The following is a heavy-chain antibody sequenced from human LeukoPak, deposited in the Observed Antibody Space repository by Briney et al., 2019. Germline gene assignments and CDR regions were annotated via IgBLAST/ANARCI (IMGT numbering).Heavy chain of an antibody. J-gene: IGHJ4*02. CDR1: GFIFSSYW. Sequence: GGSLRLSCAGSGFIFSSYWMHWVRQAPGKGLMWVSRIKTDGSTKYYADSVRGRFTVSRDNAKNTLYLQMNSVRPEDTAVYYCAKDAVGATAYYFDYWGQGTLVTVSS. CDR2: IKTDGSTK. D-gene: IGHD1-26*01. CDR3: AKDAVGATAYYFDY. V-gene: IGHV3-74*01.